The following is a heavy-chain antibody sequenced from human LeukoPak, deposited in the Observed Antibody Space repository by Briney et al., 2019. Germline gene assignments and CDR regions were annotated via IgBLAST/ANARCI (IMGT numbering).Heavy chain of an antibody. V-gene: IGHV4-59*01. J-gene: IGHJ4*02. CDR1: GGSISSYY. D-gene: IGHD5-12*01. CDR2: VYYSGST. Sequence: SETLSLTCTVSGGSISSYYWSWIRQPPGKGLEWIGYVYYSGSTSYNPSLKSRVTMSVDTSKNQFSLKLDSVTAADTAVYYCARDPAAYGGYGYYFELWGQGILVTVSS. CDR3: ARDPAAYGGYGYYFEL.